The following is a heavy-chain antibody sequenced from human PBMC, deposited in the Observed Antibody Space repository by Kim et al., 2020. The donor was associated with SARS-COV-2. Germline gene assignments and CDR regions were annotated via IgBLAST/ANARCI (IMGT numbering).Heavy chain of an antibody. J-gene: IGHJ4*02. D-gene: IGHD7-27*01. CDR2: IKSDGTDR. CDR1: RFSFSTYW. V-gene: IGHV3-74*03. Sequence: GGSLRLSCAASRFSFSTYWMHWVRQGPGKGLVWVSHIKSDGTDRKYLDSVKGRFTVSRDNAKNTLSLQMNSLRVEDTAIYYCVRGAPLGSFWGQGIMVTVS. CDR3: VRGAPLGSF.